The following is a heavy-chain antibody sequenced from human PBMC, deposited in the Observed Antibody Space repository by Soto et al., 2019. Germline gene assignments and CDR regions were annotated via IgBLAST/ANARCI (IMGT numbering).Heavy chain of an antibody. D-gene: IGHD3-10*01. CDR1: GFTFSSYW. J-gene: IGHJ6*03. Sequence: GGSLRLSCAASGFTFSSYWMTWVRQAPGKGLEWVATIKQDGSEKHYVDSVKGRFTISRDNAKNSLYLQVNSLRAEDTDVYYCARDSRWFGELMVDYYYYYMDVWGKGTTVTVSS. CDR2: IKQDGSEK. V-gene: IGHV3-7*01. CDR3: ARDSRWFGELMVDYYYYYMDV.